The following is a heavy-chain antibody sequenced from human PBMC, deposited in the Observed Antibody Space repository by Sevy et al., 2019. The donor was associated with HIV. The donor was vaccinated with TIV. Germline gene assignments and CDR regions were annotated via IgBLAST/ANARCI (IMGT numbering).Heavy chain of an antibody. J-gene: IGHJ6*02. CDR3: ARDKTTFDYGMDV. CDR1: GFPVSSSY. V-gene: IGHV3-53*01. Sequence: GGSLRLSCAASGFPVSSSYMNWVRQAPGKGLEWVSVLYSGSKTDYADSVKGRFTISRDNSKNTLYLQMNSLRAEDTAVSYCARDKTTFDYGMDVWGQGTTVTVSS. D-gene: IGHD1-7*01. CDR2: LYSGSKT.